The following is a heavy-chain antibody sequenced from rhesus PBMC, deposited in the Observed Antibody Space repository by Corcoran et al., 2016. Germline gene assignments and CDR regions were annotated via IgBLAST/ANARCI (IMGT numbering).Heavy chain of an antibody. V-gene: IGHV4-106*01. D-gene: IGHD3-34*01. CDR3: VTTGSTFDY. Sequence: QVQLQESGPGLVKPSETLSLTCDVSGASISGHYYYTWIRQPPGKGLEWIGNIYCSGGGTNYNPSLKNRVTISIDTSKNQFSLKLSSVTAADTALYYCVTTGSTFDYWAQGVLVTVSS. CDR1: GASISGHYY. J-gene: IGHJ4*01. CDR2: IYCSGGGT.